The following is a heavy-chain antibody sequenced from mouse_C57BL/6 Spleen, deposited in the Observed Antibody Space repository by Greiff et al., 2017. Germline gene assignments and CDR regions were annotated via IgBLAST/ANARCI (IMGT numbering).Heavy chain of an antibody. J-gene: IGHJ2*01. CDR2: INPYNGDT. V-gene: IGHV1-20*01. Sequence: VQLQQSGPELVKPGDSVKISCKASGYSFTGYFMNWVMQSPGKSLEWIGRINPYNGDTFYNQKFKGKATLTVDKSSSTAHMELRSLTAEDAAVYYCAGHYYGSREDYFDYWGQGTTLTVSS. CDR1: GYSFTGYF. CDR3: AGHYYGSREDYFDY. D-gene: IGHD1-1*01.